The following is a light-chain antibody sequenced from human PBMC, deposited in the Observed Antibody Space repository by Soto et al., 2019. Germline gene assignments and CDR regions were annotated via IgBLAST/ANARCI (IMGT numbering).Light chain of an antibody. V-gene: IGKV3-20*01. J-gene: IGKJ2*01. CDR3: QQYGSSPYT. Sequence: EIVLTQSPGTLSLSPGEGATLSCRTSQSLTSNSLAWYQQKPRQAPRLLIYGASTRATGIPDRFSGSGSGTDFTLTISRLEPEDFAMYYCQQYGSSPYTFGQGTNLEIK. CDR2: GAS. CDR1: QSLTSNS.